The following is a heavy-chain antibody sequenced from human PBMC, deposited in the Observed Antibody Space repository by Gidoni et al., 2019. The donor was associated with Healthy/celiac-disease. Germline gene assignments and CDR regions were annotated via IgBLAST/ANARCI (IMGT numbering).Heavy chain of an antibody. CDR3: ARSGGGGSSSWYGDY. D-gene: IGHD6-13*01. V-gene: IGHV1-46*01. J-gene: IGHJ4*02. CDR2: LNPRGGST. Sequence: QVQLVQSGAEVKKPGASVKVSCKASGYTFTSYYMHWVRQAPEQGLEWMGILNPRGGSTSNTQKFQGRVTMPRDTSTSTVYMELSSLGSEATAVYYCARSGGGGSSSWYGDYWGQGTLVTVSS. CDR1: GYTFTSYY.